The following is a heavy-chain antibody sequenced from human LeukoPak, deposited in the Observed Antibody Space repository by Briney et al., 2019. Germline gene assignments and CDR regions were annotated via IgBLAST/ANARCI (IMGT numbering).Heavy chain of an antibody. D-gene: IGHD3-10*01. J-gene: IGHJ4*02. V-gene: IGHV3-23*01. CDR3: ASSFGGSGKYTEFDY. CDR2: ISGSGGST. CDR1: GFTFSSYA. Sequence: GGSLRLSCAASGFTFSSYAMSWVRQAPGKGLEWVSAISGSGGSTYYADSVKGRFTISRDNSKNTLYLQMNSLRAEDTAVYYCASSFGGSGKYTEFDYWGQGTLVTVSS.